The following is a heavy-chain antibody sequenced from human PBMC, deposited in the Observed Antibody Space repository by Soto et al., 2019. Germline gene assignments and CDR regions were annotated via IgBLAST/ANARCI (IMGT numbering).Heavy chain of an antibody. V-gene: IGHV3-48*02. D-gene: IGHD6-19*01. J-gene: IGHJ4*02. CDR2: ISGSGGTI. Sequence: EVQLVESGGGMVQPGGSLRVSCAASGFTLSSYSMHWVRQAPGKGLEWVSYISGSGGTIYYADSVKGRFTISRDNAKNSLSVQMNSLRDEDTAVYFCARETGLRSSGWSYYFDCWGQGTRVTVSS. CDR3: ARETGLRSSGWSYYFDC. CDR1: GFTLSSYS.